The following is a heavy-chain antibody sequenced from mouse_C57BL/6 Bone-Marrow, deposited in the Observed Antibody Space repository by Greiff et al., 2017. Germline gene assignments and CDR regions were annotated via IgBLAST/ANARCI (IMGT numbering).Heavy chain of an antibody. CDR2: ISSGGSYT. J-gene: IGHJ4*01. D-gene: IGHD2-1*01. CDR1: GFTFSSYG. V-gene: IGHV5-6*03. CDR3: ASLIYYAVYAMDY. Sequence: EVKLMESGGGLVKPGGSLKLSCAASGFTFSSYGMSWVRQTPDKRLEWVATISSGGSYTYYPDSVKGRFTISRDNAKNTLYLQMSSLKSEDTAMYYCASLIYYAVYAMDYWGQGTSVTVSS.